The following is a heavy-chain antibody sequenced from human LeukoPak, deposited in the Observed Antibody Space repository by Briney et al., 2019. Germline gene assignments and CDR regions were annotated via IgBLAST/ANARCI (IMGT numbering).Heavy chain of an antibody. CDR1: GGSISSSSYY. J-gene: IGHJ4*02. CDR2: IYYSGST. V-gene: IGHV4-39*01. D-gene: IGHD6-19*01. CDR3: ARGGLAVSGEFDY. Sequence: SETVSLTCTVSGGSISSSSYYWGWIRQPPGKGLEWIGSIYYSGSTYYNPSLKSRVTISVDTSKNQFSLKLSSVTAADTAVYYCARGGLAVSGEFDYWGQGTLVTVSS.